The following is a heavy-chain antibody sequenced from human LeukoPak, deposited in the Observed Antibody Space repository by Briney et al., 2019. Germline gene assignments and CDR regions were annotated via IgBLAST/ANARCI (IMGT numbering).Heavy chain of an antibody. CDR2: INTDGSAI. Sequence: PGGSLRLSCAASGFTFGHYWMTWVRQAPGKGLEWVANINTDGSAIFYADSVKGRFTISRENVKDSLSLQMNSLRVEDTAIYYCAQTDDSAPGLFWGKETLVAVSS. J-gene: IGHJ4*02. CDR1: GFTFGHYW. CDR3: AQTDDSAPGLF. V-gene: IGHV3-7*01. D-gene: IGHD6-13*01.